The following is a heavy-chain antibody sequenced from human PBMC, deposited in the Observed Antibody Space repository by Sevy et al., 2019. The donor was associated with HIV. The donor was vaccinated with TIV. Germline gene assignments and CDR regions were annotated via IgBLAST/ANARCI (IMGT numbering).Heavy chain of an antibody. J-gene: IGHJ4*02. V-gene: IGHV3-49*04. D-gene: IGHD6-13*01. CDR2: LKSDVYGGTV. CDR1: GFTFSSYA. Sequence: GGSLRLSCAASGFTFSSYAMHWVRQAPGKGLEWVAFLKSDVYGGTVDHAASVRGRFVISRDDSKTIAYLQMNDLKTEDTGVYYCTRWKAAQSIFDYWGQGALVTVSS. CDR3: TRWKAAQSIFDY.